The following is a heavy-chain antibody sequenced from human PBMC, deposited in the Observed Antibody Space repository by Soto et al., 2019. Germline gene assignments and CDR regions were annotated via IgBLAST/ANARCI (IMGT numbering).Heavy chain of an antibody. CDR3: ARRWGSYGMDV. D-gene: IGHD3-16*01. CDR1: GGSISSLIYY. J-gene: IGHJ6*02. V-gene: IGHV4-39*01. Sequence: QLQLQESGPGLVKPSETLSLTCTVSGGSISSLIYYWGWIRQPPGKGLEWIGSIDYSGSTYYNPSLKSRVPISVDPSKNQVALKLSSVTDAYTAVYYCARRWGSYGMDVWGQGTTVTVSS. CDR2: IDYSGST.